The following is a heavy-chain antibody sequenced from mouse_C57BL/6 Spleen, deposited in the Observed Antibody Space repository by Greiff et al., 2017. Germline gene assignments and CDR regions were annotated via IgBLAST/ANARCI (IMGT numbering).Heavy chain of an antibody. CDR3: ARGGYYYAMDS. V-gene: IGHV5-17*01. CDR1: GFTFSDYG. CDR2: ISSGSSTI. J-gene: IGHJ4*01. Sequence: EVMLVESGGGLVKPGGSLKLSCAASGFTFSDYGMHWVRQAPEKGLEWVAYISSGSSTIYYADTVKGRFTISRDNAKNTLFLQMTSLRSEDTAMYYCARGGYYYAMDSWGQGTSVTVSS.